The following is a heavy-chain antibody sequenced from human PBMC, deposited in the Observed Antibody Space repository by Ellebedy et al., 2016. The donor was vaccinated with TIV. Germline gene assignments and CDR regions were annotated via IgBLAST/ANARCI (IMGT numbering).Heavy chain of an antibody. CDR2: IDPRGVTT. V-gene: IGHV1-46*01. Sequence: ASVKVSCKASGYTFTTSYVYWVRQAPGQGLEWMGRIDPRGVTTSYAQNLQGRLTMTSDTSTRTVYMELSGLRPEDTAIYTCTRDRGERNWLDPWGQGTLVTVSS. J-gene: IGHJ5*02. D-gene: IGHD4-17*01. CDR1: GYTFTTSY. CDR3: TRDRGERNWLDP.